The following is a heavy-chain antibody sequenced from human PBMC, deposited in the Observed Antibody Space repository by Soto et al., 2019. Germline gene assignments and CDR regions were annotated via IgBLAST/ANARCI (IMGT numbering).Heavy chain of an antibody. CDR3: ARATAMVQGVFDY. D-gene: IGHD5-18*01. Sequence: ASVKVSCKASGCTFSSYTISCVRQAPGQGLEWMGRIIPILGIANYAQKFQGRVTITADKSTSTAYMELSSLRSEDTAVYYCARATAMVQGVFDYWGQGTLVTVSS. CDR1: GCTFSSYT. V-gene: IGHV1-69*02. J-gene: IGHJ4*02. CDR2: IIPILGIA.